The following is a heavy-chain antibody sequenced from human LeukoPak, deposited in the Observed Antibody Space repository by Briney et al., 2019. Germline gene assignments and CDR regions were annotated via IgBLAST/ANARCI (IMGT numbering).Heavy chain of an antibody. CDR3: VRRGDASSGWGDHNF. V-gene: IGHV3-23*01. D-gene: IGHD6-19*01. CDR1: GFTFNRNA. J-gene: IGHJ4*02. Sequence: GGSLRLSCAASGFTFNRNAISWVRQAPGKGLEWVSTIGGRGDKTFYADSVKGRFTISRDNSKNMVHLQMNSLTGEDTALYYCVRRGDASSGWGDHNFWGQGALVTVSS. CDR2: IGGRGDKT.